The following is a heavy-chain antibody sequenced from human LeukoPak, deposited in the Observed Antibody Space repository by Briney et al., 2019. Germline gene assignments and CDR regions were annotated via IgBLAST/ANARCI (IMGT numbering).Heavy chain of an antibody. Sequence: SETLSLTCAVYGGSFSGYYWSWIRQPPGKGLEWIGEINHSGSTNYNPSLKSRVTISVDTSKNQFSLKLSSVIAADTAVYYCARGTYYYDSSGYYKTPRYYYYYGMDVWGQGTTVTVSS. CDR3: ARGTYYYDSSGYYKTPRYYYYYGMDV. D-gene: IGHD3-22*01. CDR2: INHSGST. J-gene: IGHJ6*02. CDR1: GGSFSGYY. V-gene: IGHV4-34*01.